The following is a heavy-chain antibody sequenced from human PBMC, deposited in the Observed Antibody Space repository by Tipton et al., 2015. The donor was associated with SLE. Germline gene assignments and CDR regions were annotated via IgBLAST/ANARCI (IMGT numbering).Heavy chain of an antibody. V-gene: IGHV4-31*03. D-gene: IGHD6-13*01. CDR1: GGSISSGGDY. CDR3: AREEQQFDAFDI. CDR2: IYYSGST. Sequence: TLSLTCTVSGGSISSGGDYWSWIRQPPGKGLEWIGYIYYSGSTYYNPSLKSRVTISVDTSKNQFSLKLSSVTAADTAVYYCAREEQQFDAFDIWGQGTMVTVSS. J-gene: IGHJ3*02.